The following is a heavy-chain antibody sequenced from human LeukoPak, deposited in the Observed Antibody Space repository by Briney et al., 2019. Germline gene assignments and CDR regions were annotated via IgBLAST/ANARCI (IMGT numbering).Heavy chain of an antibody. D-gene: IGHD2-2*02. CDR2: IFSNDDK. Sequence: SGPVLVKXTETLTLTFTVSGFSLSNVRMGVSWIPQPPGKALEWLAHIFSNDDKSYSTTLKSRLTISKDTSKRQVALTMTTIDPVDTATYYCARTRPPYKLLYQRTGAFDIWGQGTMVTASS. J-gene: IGHJ3*02. V-gene: IGHV2-26*01. CDR3: ARTRPPYKLLYQRTGAFDI. CDR1: GFSLSNVRMG.